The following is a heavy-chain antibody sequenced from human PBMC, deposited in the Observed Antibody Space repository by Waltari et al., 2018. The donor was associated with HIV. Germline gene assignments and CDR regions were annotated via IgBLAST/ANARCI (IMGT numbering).Heavy chain of an antibody. V-gene: IGHV1-18*01. J-gene: IGHJ4*02. Sequence: QVQLVQSGAEVKKPGASVKISCKASGYTFTSYGISWVRQAPGQGLEWMGWISAYNGNTNYAQKLQGRVTMTTDTSTSTAYMELMSLRSDDTAVYYCARDTYEIAVAGTAFDYWGQGTLVTVSS. D-gene: IGHD6-19*01. CDR3: ARDTYEIAVAGTAFDY. CDR1: GYTFTSYG. CDR2: ISAYNGNT.